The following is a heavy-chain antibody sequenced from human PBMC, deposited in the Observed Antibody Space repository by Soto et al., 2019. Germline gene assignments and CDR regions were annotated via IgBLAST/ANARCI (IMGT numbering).Heavy chain of an antibody. D-gene: IGHD6-13*01. J-gene: IGHJ4*02. CDR2: IYYSGST. CDR1: VGSFSSSSYY. V-gene: IGHV4-39*01. Sequence: QLQLQESAPGLVKPSGTLSLTCTVSVGSFSSSSYYWGWIRQPPGKGLEWIGSIYYSGSTYYNPSLKSRVTISVDTSKNQFSLKLSSVTAADTAVYYCARFSSSWYYWGQGTLVTVSS. CDR3: ARFSSSWYY.